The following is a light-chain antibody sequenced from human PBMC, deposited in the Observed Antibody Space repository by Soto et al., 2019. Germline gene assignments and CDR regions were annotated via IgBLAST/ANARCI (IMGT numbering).Light chain of an antibody. CDR1: QSVSSN. J-gene: IGKJ5*01. V-gene: IGKV3-15*01. CDR2: GAS. Sequence: DIVLTQSPATLSVSPGERATLSCRASQSVSSNLAWYQQKPGQAPRLLIYGASTRATGIPARFSGSGSGTEFTLTISSLQSEDFAVYYCQQYNNWSGFGQGTRLEIK. CDR3: QQYNNWSG.